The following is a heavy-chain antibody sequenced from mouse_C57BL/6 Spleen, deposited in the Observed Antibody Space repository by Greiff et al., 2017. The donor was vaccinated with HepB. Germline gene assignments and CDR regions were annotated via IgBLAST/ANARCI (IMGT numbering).Heavy chain of an antibody. Sequence: EVMLVESGGGLVQPGGSLKLSCAASGFTFSDYYMYWVRQTPEKRLEWVAYISNGGGSTYYPDTVKGRFTISRDNAKNTLYLQMSRLKSEDTAMYYCARQNYGPLDYWGQGTTLTVSS. CDR2: ISNGGGST. D-gene: IGHD1-2*01. CDR1: GFTFSDYY. V-gene: IGHV5-12*01. J-gene: IGHJ2*01. CDR3: ARQNYGPLDY.